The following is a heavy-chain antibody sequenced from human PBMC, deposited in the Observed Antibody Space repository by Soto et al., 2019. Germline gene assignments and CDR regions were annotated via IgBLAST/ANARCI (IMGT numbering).Heavy chain of an antibody. CDR3: VRGPYCGGDCYFAS. CDR1: GGSVSDYY. V-gene: IGHV4-4*07. J-gene: IGHJ4*02. D-gene: IGHD2-21*02. Sequence: PSETLSLTCTVYGGSVSDYYWSWVRQPAGKGLEWIGRIHPGGNTNYSPSLMSRVTMSVDTSHNQFSLKLTSVTAADTAVYYCVRGPYCGGDCYFASWGQGALVTV. CDR2: IHPGGNT.